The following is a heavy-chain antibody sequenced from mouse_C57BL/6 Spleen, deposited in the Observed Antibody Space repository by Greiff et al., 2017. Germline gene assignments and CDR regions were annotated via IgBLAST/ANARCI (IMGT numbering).Heavy chain of an antibody. Sequence: QVQLQQSGAELVRPGTSVKVSCKASGYAFTNYLIEWVKQRPGQGLEWIGVINPGSGGTNYNEKFKGKATLTADKSSSTAYMQLSSLTSEDSAVYVCARAYSNYLAWFAYWGQGTLVTVSA. CDR1: GYAFTNYL. J-gene: IGHJ3*01. V-gene: IGHV1-54*01. D-gene: IGHD2-5*01. CDR3: ARAYSNYLAWFAY. CDR2: INPGSGGT.